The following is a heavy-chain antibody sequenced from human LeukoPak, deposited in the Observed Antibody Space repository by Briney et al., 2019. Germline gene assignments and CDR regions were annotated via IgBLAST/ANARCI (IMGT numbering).Heavy chain of an antibody. CDR2: IIPIFGTA. CDR1: GGTFISYA. D-gene: IGHD6-19*01. Sequence: SVKVSCKASGGTFISYAISWVRQAPGQGLEWMGGIIPIFGTANYAQKFQGRVTITADESTSTAYMELSSLRSEDTAVYYCARAGIAVAGTALGGFDYWGQGTLVTVSS. V-gene: IGHV1-69*13. CDR3: ARAGIAVAGTALGGFDY. J-gene: IGHJ4*02.